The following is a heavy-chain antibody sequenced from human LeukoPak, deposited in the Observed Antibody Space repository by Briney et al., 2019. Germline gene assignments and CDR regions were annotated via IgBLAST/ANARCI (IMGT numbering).Heavy chain of an antibody. CDR2: IYISGST. Sequence: SETLSLTCTVSGGSISSYYWSWIRQPAGKGLEWIGRIYISGSTNYNPSLKSRVTMSVDTSKNQFSLKLSSVTAADTAVYYCARDGRGHSGYDFPHYWGQGTLVTVSS. CDR1: GGSISSYY. J-gene: IGHJ4*02. V-gene: IGHV4-4*07. D-gene: IGHD5-12*01. CDR3: ARDGRGHSGYDFPHY.